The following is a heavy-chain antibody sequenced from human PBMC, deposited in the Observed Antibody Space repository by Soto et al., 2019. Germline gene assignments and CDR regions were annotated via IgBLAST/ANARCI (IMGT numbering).Heavy chain of an antibody. Sequence: PGGSLRLSCATSGFSFSSSDMTWVRQAPGKGLEYVSSINYSGRYMFYAGSLRGRFTVSRDNAKNSLYLQMNSLRAEDTAVYYCARKSSSDSTGYDSFVSWAQGTLLSVSS. CDR1: GFSFSSSD. J-gene: IGHJ4*02. D-gene: IGHD3-22*01. CDR3: ARKSSSDSTGYDSFVS. V-gene: IGHV3-21*06. CDR2: INYSGRYM.